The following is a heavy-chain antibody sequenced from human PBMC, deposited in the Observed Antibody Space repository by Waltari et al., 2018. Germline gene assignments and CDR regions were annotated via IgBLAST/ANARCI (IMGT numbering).Heavy chain of an antibody. Sequence: QVQLQESGPGLVKPSETLSLPCTGSGNSISNYYWTWIRQPPGKGLEWIGYISDSGSTSYNPSLKSRVTISGDTSKNHFSLKLSSVTAADTAVYYCARTSGAAAGKFDYWGQGTLVTVSS. V-gene: IGHV4-59*01. CDR3: ARTSGAAAGKFDY. J-gene: IGHJ4*02. CDR1: GNSISNYY. CDR2: ISDSGST. D-gene: IGHD6-13*01.